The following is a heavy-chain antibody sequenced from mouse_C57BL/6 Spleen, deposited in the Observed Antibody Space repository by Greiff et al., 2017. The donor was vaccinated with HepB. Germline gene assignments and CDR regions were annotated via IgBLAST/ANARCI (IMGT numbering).Heavy chain of an antibody. CDR1: GFSLTSYG. CDR2: IWGVGST. Sequence: VQLQESGPGLVAPSQSLSITCTVSGFSLTSYGVDWVRQSPGKGLEWLGVIWGVGSTNYNSALKSRLSISKDNSKSQVFLKMNSLQTDDTAMYYCAIIYYDYDAWFAYWGQGTLVTVSA. V-gene: IGHV2-6*01. CDR3: AIIYYDYDAWFAY. J-gene: IGHJ3*01. D-gene: IGHD2-4*01.